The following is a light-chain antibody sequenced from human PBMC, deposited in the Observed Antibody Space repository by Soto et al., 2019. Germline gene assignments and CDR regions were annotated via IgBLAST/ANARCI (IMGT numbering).Light chain of an antibody. J-gene: IGKJ1*01. CDR2: DAS. CDR3: QQRSNWPPLTT. CDR1: QSVSSY. V-gene: IGKV3-11*01. Sequence: EIVLTQSPATLSLSPGERATLSCRASQSVSSYLAWYQQKPGQAPRLLIYDASNSATGIPARFSGSGSGTDFTLTISSLEPEDFAVYFCQQRSNWPPLTTFGQGTKVEIK.